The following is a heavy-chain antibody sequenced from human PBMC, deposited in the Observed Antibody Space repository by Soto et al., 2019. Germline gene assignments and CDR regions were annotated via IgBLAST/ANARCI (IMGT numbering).Heavy chain of an antibody. CDR2: IYIGGNT. CDR1: GFTVSTHY. D-gene: IGHD5-18*01. Sequence: EVQLVESGGGLIQQGGSLRLSCAASGFTVSTHYMSWVRQAPGKGLEWASVIYIGGNTYYAAAVKGRFAISRDDSKNTVYLQMNSLRVEDTAMYYCATGGHTYGPDEFDNWGRGTMVTVSS. V-gene: IGHV3-53*01. CDR3: ATGGHTYGPDEFDN. J-gene: IGHJ3*02.